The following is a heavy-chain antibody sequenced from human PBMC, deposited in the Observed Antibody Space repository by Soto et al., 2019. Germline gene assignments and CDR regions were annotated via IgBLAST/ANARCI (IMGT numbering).Heavy chain of an antibody. Sequence: PGGSLRLSCAASGFTFSSYSMSWVRQAPGKGLEWVSSISSSSSYIYYADTVKGRFTISRDNAKNSLYLQMNSLRAEDSALHYCARDFFQSGPGTDNFDYWGQGTLVTVSS. J-gene: IGHJ4*02. D-gene: IGHD1-1*01. CDR1: GFTFSSYS. CDR2: ISSSSSYI. CDR3: ARDFFQSGPGTDNFDY. V-gene: IGHV3-21*06.